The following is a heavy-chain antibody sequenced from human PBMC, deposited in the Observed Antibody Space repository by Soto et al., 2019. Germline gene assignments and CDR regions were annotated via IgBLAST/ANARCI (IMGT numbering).Heavy chain of an antibody. CDR3: ARGPPPITMIVVVNLFDY. J-gene: IGHJ4*02. Sequence: QVQLVQSGAEVKKPGSSVKVSCKASGGTFSSYAISWVRQAPGQGLEWMGGLIPIFGTANYAQKFQGRVTITADESTSTAYMELSSLRSEDTAVYYCARGPPPITMIVVVNLFDYWGQGTLVTVSS. CDR1: GGTFSSYA. D-gene: IGHD3-22*01. CDR2: LIPIFGTA. V-gene: IGHV1-69*01.